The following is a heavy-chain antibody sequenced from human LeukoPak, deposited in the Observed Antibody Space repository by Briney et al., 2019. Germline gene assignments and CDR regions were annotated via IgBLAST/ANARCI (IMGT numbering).Heavy chain of an antibody. CDR1: GGTFSSYA. CDR3: ATSGLLWFGELLLSRDFRFDY. J-gene: IGHJ4*02. D-gene: IGHD3-10*01. Sequence: GASVKVSCKASGGTFSSYAISWVRQAPGQGLEWMGRIIPILGIANYAQKFQGRVTITADKSTSTAYMELSSLRSEDTAVYYCATSGLLWFGELLLSRDFRFDYWGQGTLVTVSS. CDR2: IIPILGIA. V-gene: IGHV1-69*04.